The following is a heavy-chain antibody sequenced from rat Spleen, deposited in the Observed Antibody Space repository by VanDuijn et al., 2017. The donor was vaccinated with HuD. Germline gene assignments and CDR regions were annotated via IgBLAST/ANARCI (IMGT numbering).Heavy chain of an antibody. V-gene: IGHV2-30*01. D-gene: IGHD1-11*01. CDR3: ARRYDFDY. CDR1: GFSLTSYN. CDR2: IWTGGST. J-gene: IGHJ2*01. Sequence: QVQLKESGPGLVQPSQTLSLTCTVSGFSLTSYNVHWVRQPTGKGLEWMGVIWTGGSTDYNSALKSRLSISRDTSKSQVFLKMNSLQTEDIATYYCARRYDFDYWGQGVMVTVSS.